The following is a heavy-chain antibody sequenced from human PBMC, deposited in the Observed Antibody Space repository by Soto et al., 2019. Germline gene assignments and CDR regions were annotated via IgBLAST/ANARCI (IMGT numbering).Heavy chain of an antibody. CDR3: ARDSPIVVVPAAISDAFDI. D-gene: IGHD2-2*01. CDR1: GYTFTSYG. V-gene: IGHV1-18*04. Sequence: DSVKVSCKASGYTFTSYGISWVRQAPGQGLEWMGWISAYNGNTNYAQKLQGRVTMTTDTSTSTAYMELRSLRSDDTAVYYCARDSPIVVVPAAISDAFDIWGQGTMVTVSS. CDR2: ISAYNGNT. J-gene: IGHJ3*02.